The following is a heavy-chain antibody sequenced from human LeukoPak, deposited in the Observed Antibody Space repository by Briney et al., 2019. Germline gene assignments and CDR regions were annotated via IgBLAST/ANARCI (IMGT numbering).Heavy chain of an antibody. J-gene: IGHJ4*02. CDR1: GFTFDDYG. Sequence: GGSLRLSCVASGFTFDDYGMSWVRQAPGKGLEWVSAINWNGGSTGYADSVKGRFTISRDNAKNSLYLQMNSLRAEDTALYYCARDSTQPGPVVVAATYAGFDYWGQGALVTVSS. CDR3: ARDSTQPGPVVVAATYAGFDY. CDR2: INWNGGST. V-gene: IGHV3-20*04. D-gene: IGHD2-15*01.